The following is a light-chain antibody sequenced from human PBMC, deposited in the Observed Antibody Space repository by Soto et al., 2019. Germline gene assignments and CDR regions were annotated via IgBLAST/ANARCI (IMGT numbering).Light chain of an antibody. CDR1: SSNIGNNF. Sequence: QSALTQPPSVSAAPGQRVTISCSGSSSNIGNNFVSWYQQLPGTSPKLLIYDNNKRPSGIPDRFSGSKSGTSATLGITGLQTGDEADYYCATWDSSLTVGIFGGGTQLTVL. CDR2: DNN. V-gene: IGLV1-51*01. J-gene: IGLJ2*01. CDR3: ATWDSSLTVGI.